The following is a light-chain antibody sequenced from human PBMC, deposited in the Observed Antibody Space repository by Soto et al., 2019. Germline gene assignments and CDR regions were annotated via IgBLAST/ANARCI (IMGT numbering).Light chain of an antibody. CDR3: FSYTSSGTYV. CDR1: SSDVGGYNY. J-gene: IGLJ1*01. CDR2: EVS. Sequence: QSVLTQPASVSGSPGQSITISCTGTSSDVGGYNYVSWYQQHPGKAPKLMIYEVSNRPSGVSNRFSGSKSGNTASLTISGLQAEGETDYYCFSYTSSGTYVFGTGTKVTVL. V-gene: IGLV2-14*01.